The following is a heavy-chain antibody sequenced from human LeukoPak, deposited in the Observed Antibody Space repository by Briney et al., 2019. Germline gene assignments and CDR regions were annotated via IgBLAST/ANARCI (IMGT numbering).Heavy chain of an antibody. Sequence: GGSLRLSCAASGFTVSSSYMSWVRQAPGKGLEWVSVIDSGGDTYYTDSVKGRFTISRDNSKNTLYLQMNSLRAEDTAVHYCAKGDSLRFLEWLLYGVYWGQGTLVTVSS. J-gene: IGHJ4*02. CDR3: AKGDSLRFLEWLLYGVY. CDR2: IDSGGDT. V-gene: IGHV3-66*01. CDR1: GFTVSSSY. D-gene: IGHD3-3*01.